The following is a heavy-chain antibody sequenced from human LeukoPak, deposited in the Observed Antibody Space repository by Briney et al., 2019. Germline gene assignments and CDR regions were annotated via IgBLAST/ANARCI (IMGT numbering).Heavy chain of an antibody. V-gene: IGHV3-9*03. D-gene: IGHD5-18*01. CDR1: GFTFDDYA. Sequence: GGSLRLSCAASGFTFDDYAMHWVRQAPGMGLEWVSGISWNSGSIGYADSVKGRFTISRDTAKNSLYLQMDSLRAQDMALYHCAKDTAMDLYCYFDLWGRGTLVTVSS. CDR2: ISWNSGSI. CDR3: AKDTAMDLYCYFDL. J-gene: IGHJ2*01.